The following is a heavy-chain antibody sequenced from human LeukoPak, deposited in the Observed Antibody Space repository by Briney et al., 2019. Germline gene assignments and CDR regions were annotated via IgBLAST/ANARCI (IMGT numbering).Heavy chain of an antibody. J-gene: IGHJ4*02. V-gene: IGHV3-73*01. Sequence: PGGPLRLSCAASGFRISDSAIHWVRQAPGKGLEWVGRIRNKADGYSTVYGASVKGSFTISRDDSKNTAYLQMDSLNTEDTAVYYCSGHFSGDLGAWGQGALVTVSS. CDR2: IRNKADGYST. CDR3: SGHFSGDLGA. D-gene: IGHD7-27*01. CDR1: GFRISDSA.